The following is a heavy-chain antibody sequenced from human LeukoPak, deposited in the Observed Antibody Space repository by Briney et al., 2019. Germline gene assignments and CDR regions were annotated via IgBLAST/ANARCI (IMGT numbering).Heavy chain of an antibody. CDR1: GFTFSNDW. CDR2: IKSTVDGGTT. V-gene: IGHV3-15*07. D-gene: IGHD6-19*01. Sequence: PGGSLRLSCAASGFTFSNDWMNWVRQAPGKGLEWVGRIKSTVDGGTTDLAAPVKGRFTVSRDDSENTLYLQMNSLTTEDTAVYYCTTGGNVMVAGTRAFDIWGHGTTVIVS. J-gene: IGHJ3*02. CDR3: TTGGNVMVAGTRAFDI.